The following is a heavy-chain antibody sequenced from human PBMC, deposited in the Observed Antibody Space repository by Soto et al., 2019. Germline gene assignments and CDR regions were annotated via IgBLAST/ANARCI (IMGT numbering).Heavy chain of an antibody. CDR2: FSVYNGDT. CDR3: ARDFGSTGRNGFDI. D-gene: IGHD6-13*01. Sequence: QVRLVQSGAEVKKPGASVRVSCTASGYTFNTYAISWVRQAPGQGLEWMGWFSVYNGDTNYAQKLQDRVTMTTDTSTSTADMELRSLRSDDTAVYYCARDFGSTGRNGFDIWGQGTMVTVSS. J-gene: IGHJ3*02. V-gene: IGHV1-18*01. CDR1: GYTFNTYA.